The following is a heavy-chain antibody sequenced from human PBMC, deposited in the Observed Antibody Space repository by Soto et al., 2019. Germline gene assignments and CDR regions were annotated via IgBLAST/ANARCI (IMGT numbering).Heavy chain of an antibody. CDR2: ISGSGGTT. J-gene: IGHJ4*02. D-gene: IGHD5-18*01. CDR3: AKPPVSYGXLYFDY. V-gene: IGHV3-23*01. Sequence: GGSLRLSFAASGLTFSSYAMNWVRQAPGKGLEWVSAISGSGGTTYYEDYVKGRFTISIDNSKNTLYLQMNSLRAEDTAVYYCAKPPVSYGXLYFDYWGQGTXVXV. CDR1: GLTFSSYA.